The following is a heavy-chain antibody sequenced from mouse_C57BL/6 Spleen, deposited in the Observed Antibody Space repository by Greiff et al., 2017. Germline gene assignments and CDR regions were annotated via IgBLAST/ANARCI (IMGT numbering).Heavy chain of an antibody. Sequence: QVQLKESGAELVRPGTSVKVSCNASGYAFTNYLIEWVKQRPGQGLEWIGVINPGSGGTNYNEKFKGKATLTADKSSSTAYMQLSSLTSEDSAVYFCARWLPKDYAMDYWGQGTSVTVSS. CDR2: INPGSGGT. D-gene: IGHD2-2*01. V-gene: IGHV1-54*01. CDR3: ARWLPKDYAMDY. J-gene: IGHJ4*01. CDR1: GYAFTNYL.